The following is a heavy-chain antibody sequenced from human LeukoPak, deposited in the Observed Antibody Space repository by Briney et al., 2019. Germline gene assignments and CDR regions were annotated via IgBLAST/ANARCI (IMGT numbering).Heavy chain of an antibody. CDR1: GFTFSSYA. D-gene: IGHD1-1*01. Sequence: GGSLRLSCAASGFTFSSYAMSWVRQAPGKGLEWVSAISGSGGSTYYADSVKGRFTISRDNAKNSLYLQMNSLRAEDTAVYYCVGDRTGTPILWGQGTLVTVSS. CDR3: VGDRTGTPIL. V-gene: IGHV3-23*01. CDR2: ISGSGGST. J-gene: IGHJ4*02.